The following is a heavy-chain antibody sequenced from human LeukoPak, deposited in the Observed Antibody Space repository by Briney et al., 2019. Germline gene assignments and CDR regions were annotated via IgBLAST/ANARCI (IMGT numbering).Heavy chain of an antibody. CDR2: MYYSGST. D-gene: IGHD2-2*01. V-gene: IGHV4-59*08. J-gene: IGHJ5*02. Sequence: SETLSLTCTVSGGSISSYYWSWIRQPPGKGLEWIGYMYYSGSTNHNPFLKSRVSISGDMSKNQFSLKLSSVTAADTAVYYCARTTLTAAPLDPWGQGTLVTVSS. CDR3: ARTTLTAAPLDP. CDR1: GGSISSYY.